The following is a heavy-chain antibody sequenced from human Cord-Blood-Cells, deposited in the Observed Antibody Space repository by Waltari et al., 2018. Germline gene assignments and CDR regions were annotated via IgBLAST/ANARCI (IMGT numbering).Heavy chain of an antibody. CDR2: IYYSGST. CDR1: GGSISSGGCY. Sequence: QVQLQESGPGLVKPSQTLSLTCTVSGGSISSGGCYWSWIRQHPGKGLEWIGYIYYSGSTYYKPSLKSRVTISVDTSKNQFSLKLSSVTAADTAVYYCARLTYYDILTGYYWFDPWGQGTLVTVSS. D-gene: IGHD3-9*01. V-gene: IGHV4-31*03. CDR3: ARLTYYDILTGYYWFDP. J-gene: IGHJ5*02.